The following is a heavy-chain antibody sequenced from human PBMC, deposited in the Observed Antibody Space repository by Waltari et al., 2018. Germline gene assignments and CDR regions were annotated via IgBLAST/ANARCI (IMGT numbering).Heavy chain of an antibody. D-gene: IGHD1-26*01. CDR2: INWNGGST. CDR1: GFTFDDYG. V-gene: IGHV3-20*04. CDR3: ARRKGSGSYPFDY. Sequence: EVQLLESGGGVVRPGGSLRLSCAASGFTFDDYGMGWVRQAPGKGLEWVSSINWNGGSTGYADSVKGRFTISRDNAKNSLYLQMNSLRAEDTALYYCARRKGSGSYPFDYWGQGTLVTVSS. J-gene: IGHJ4*02.